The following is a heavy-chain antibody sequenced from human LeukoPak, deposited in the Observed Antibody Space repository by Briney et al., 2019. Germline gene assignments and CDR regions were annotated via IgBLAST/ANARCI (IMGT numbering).Heavy chain of an antibody. CDR1: GFTFSSYW. CDR3: ARDDYLGY. CDR2: IKQDGTEK. V-gene: IGHV3-7*05. Sequence: GESLRLSCAASGFTFSSYWMSWVRQAPGKGLEWVAIIKQDGTEKYYVDSVKGRFTISRDNAKNSVYLQMNSLRVEDTAVYYCARDDYLGYWGQGSLVTVSS. D-gene: IGHD3-16*01. J-gene: IGHJ4*02.